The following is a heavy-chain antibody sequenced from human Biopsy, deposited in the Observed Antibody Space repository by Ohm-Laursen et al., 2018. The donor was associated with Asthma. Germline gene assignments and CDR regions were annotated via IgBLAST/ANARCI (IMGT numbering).Heavy chain of an antibody. CDR2: MSFDGRQT. CDR1: GFSFNSYG. Sequence: SLRLSCSASGFSFNSYGMHWVRQAPGKGLEWVAVMSFDGRQTHYADSVKGRFTISRDNSKNTLYLQMNSLRAEDTAVYYCAKERYYDFWSGYPIWGQGTTVTVSS. D-gene: IGHD3-3*01. V-gene: IGHV3-30*18. CDR3: AKERYYDFWSGYPI. J-gene: IGHJ3*02.